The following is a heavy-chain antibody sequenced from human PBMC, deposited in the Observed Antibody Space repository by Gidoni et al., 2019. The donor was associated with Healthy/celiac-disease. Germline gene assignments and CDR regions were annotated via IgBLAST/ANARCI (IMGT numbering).Heavy chain of an antibody. CDR2: INHSGST. V-gene: IGHV4-34*01. D-gene: IGHD6-19*01. Sequence: QVQLQQWGAGLLKSSETLSLTCAVYGGSFSGYYWSWIRQPPGKGLEWIGEINHSGSTNYNPSLKSRVTISVDTSKNQFSLKLSSVTAADTAVYYCARGAGIAVTHWGQGTLVTVSS. CDR3: ARGAGIAVTH. J-gene: IGHJ4*02. CDR1: GGSFSGYY.